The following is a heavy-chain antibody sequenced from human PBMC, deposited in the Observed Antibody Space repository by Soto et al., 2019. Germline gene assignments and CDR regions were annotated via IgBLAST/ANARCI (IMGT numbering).Heavy chain of an antibody. CDR2: IYYTGST. Sequence: SETLSLTCTVSGGSISSSNYYWGWVRQPPGKGLEWIGTIYYTGSTYYHTSLKSRVTISVDTSNNQYSLRLSSVTAAYTAVYYCARPPGGYYYYFDFWGQGILVTVS. V-gene: IGHV4-39*01. CDR1: GGSISSSNYY. D-gene: IGHD3-3*01. J-gene: IGHJ4*02. CDR3: ARPPGGYYYYFDF.